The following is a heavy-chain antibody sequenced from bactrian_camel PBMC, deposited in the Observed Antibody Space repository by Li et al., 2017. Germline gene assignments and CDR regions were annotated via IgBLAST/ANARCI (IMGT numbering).Heavy chain of an antibody. CDR1: GGTASHYY. J-gene: IGHJ4*01. CDR3: AADLGCMADQIYEYKY. Sequence: SCSASGGTASHYYMGWIRQAPGKEREGVAAIELAGTTSYADSVKGRFTISQDNAKNAVYLQMNSLKPEDTAMYYCAADLGCMADQIYEYKYKGQGTQVTVS. V-gene: IGHV3S53*01. CDR2: IELAGTT.